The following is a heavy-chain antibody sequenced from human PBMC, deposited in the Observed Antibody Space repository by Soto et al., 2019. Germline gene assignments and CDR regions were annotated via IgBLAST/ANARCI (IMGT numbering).Heavy chain of an antibody. J-gene: IGHJ5*02. CDR3: TRDRGWPTNKFDP. V-gene: IGHV1-8*01. CDR2: IRPNGGAT. D-gene: IGHD6-19*01. Sequence: QVQLVQSRAEVKKPGASVRVSCKASGYSFNSYEISWVRQAPGQGLEWMGWIRPNGGATGYAQKFQGRLTLTRNTSLTMAYMDLTGLRSDDTAVYFCTRDRGWPTNKFDPWGQGTLVTVAS. CDR1: GYSFNSYE.